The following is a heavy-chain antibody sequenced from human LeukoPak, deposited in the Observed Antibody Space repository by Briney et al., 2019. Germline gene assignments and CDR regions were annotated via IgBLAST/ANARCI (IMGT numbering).Heavy chain of an antibody. CDR3: ARVSGYDWESFYDY. V-gene: IGHV4-61*08. Sequence: PSETLSLTCTVSGGSISSGGYYWSWIRQPPGKGLEWIGYIYYSGSTNYNPSLKSRVTISVDTSKNQFSLKLSSVTAADTAMYYCARVSGYDWESFYDYWGQGSLVTVSS. CDR2: IYYSGST. D-gene: IGHD5-12*01. J-gene: IGHJ4*02. CDR1: GGSISSGGYY.